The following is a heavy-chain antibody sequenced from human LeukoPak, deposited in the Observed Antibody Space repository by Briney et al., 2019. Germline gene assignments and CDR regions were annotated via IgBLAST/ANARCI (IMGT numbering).Heavy chain of an antibody. CDR1: GFTFDDYA. CDR2: ISWNSGSI. J-gene: IGHJ4*02. CDR3: ARVGWINVVVPAATPFDY. V-gene: IGHV3-9*01. Sequence: PGGSLRLSCAASGFTFDDYAMHWVRQAPGKGLEWVSGISWNSGSIGYADSVKGRFTISRDNAMNSLYLQMNSLRAEDTAVYYCARVGWINVVVPAATPFDYWGQGTLVTVSS. D-gene: IGHD2-2*01.